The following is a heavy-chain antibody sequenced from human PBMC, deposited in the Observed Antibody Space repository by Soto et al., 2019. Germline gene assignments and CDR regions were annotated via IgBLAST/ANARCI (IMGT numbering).Heavy chain of an antibody. J-gene: IGHJ4*02. CDR3: ARGTSWFGEFYYFDY. D-gene: IGHD3-10*01. V-gene: IGHV4-34*01. Sequence: QVQLQQWGAGLLKPSETLSLTCAVYGGSFSGYYWSWIRQPPGKGLEWIGEINHSGSTNYNPSLKSRVTISVDTSKNKFSLKLSSVTAADTALYYCARGTSWFGEFYYFDYWGQGTLVTVSS. CDR2: INHSGST. CDR1: GGSFSGYY.